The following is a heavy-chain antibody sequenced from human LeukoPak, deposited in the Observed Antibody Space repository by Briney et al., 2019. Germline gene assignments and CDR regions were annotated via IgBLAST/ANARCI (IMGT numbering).Heavy chain of an antibody. CDR1: GFTFSPYS. D-gene: IGHD6-19*01. V-gene: IGHV3-48*02. CDR3: ARSVEGAFDS. CDR2: ITGSSNRI. J-gene: IGHJ4*02. Sequence: TGGSLRLSCAASGFTFSPYSMNWIRQAPGKGLEWVSYITGSSNRIHYADSVRGRFTISRDNATNALHLQMNGLRDEERAMYSCARSVEGAFDSWGQGTLVTVS.